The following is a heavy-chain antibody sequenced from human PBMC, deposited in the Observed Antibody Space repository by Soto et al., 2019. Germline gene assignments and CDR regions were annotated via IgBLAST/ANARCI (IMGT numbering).Heavy chain of an antibody. Sequence: ASVKVSCKVSGYTLTELSMHWVRQAPGKGLEWMGGFDPEDGETIYAQKFQGRVTMTEDTSTDTAYMELSSLRSEDTAVYYCATACPDVLRYFDWLLWRKNDAFDIWGQGTMVTVAS. CDR1: GYTLTELS. CDR3: ATACPDVLRYFDWLLWRKNDAFDI. V-gene: IGHV1-24*01. J-gene: IGHJ3*02. D-gene: IGHD3-9*01. CDR2: FDPEDGET.